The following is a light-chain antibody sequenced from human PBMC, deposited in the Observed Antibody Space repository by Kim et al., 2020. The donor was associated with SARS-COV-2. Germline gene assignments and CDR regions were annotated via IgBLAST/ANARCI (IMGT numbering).Light chain of an antibody. CDR3: NSRDSSDNHVV. J-gene: IGLJ2*01. CDR1: SLRIYY. CDR2: GKN. V-gene: IGLV3-19*01. Sequence: SSELTQDPAVSVALGQTVRITCQGDSLRIYYASWYQQKPGQAPVLVIYGKNNRPSGIPDRFSGSSSGNTASLTITGAQAKDEADYYCNSRDSSDNHVVFG.